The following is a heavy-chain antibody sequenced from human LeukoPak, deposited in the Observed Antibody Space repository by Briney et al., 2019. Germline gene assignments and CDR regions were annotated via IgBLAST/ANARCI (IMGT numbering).Heavy chain of an antibody. CDR3: ARDRTGNYCIDY. J-gene: IGHJ4*02. CDR1: GFIFSNYA. Sequence: GRSLRLSCAASGFIFSNYAMHWVRQAPGKGLEWVAVISYDGSRKYYADSVKGRFTISRDNSENTVYLQMNSLRAEDTAVYYCARDRTGNYCIDYWGQGTLVTVSS. CDR2: ISYDGSRK. V-gene: IGHV3-30-3*01. D-gene: IGHD1-26*01.